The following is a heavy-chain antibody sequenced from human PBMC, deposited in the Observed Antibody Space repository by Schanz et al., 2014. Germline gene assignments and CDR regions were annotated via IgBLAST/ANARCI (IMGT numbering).Heavy chain of an antibody. J-gene: IGHJ4*02. V-gene: IGHV3-74*03. Sequence: EVRLVESGGGLVQSGGSLRLSCAASGFTFSSYWMHWVRQAPGKGLVRVSRINSDDTTKTYADSVKGRFTISRDNGEDTTYLQMNSLRAEDAAVYYCGRGRGSGSYPFHYLDLWGQGTLVTVAS. CDR3: GRGRGSGSYPFHYLDL. D-gene: IGHD1-26*01. CDR1: GFTFSSYW. CDR2: INSDDTTK.